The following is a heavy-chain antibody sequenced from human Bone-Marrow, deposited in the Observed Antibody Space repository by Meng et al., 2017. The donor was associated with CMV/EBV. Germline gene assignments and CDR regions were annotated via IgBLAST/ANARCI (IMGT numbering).Heavy chain of an antibody. CDR2: IKSKTDGGTR. CDR1: GFTFNNAW. D-gene: IGHD2-2*02. Sequence: GESLKISCAASGFTFNNAWMSWVRQAPGKGLEWVGRIKSKTDGGTRDYAAPVKGRFTISRDDSKNTLYLQMNSLKTEDTAVYYCTTDLWIVVIPAAIRPWGQGTLVTVSS. V-gene: IGHV3-15*01. CDR3: TTDLWIVVIPAAIRP. J-gene: IGHJ5*02.